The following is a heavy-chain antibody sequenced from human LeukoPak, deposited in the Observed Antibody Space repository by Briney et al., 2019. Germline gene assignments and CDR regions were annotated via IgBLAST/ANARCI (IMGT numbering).Heavy chain of an antibody. CDR3: VRFDQVSETAGGY. CDR1: GYTFTDYY. J-gene: IGHJ4*02. D-gene: IGHD5/OR15-5a*01. Sequence: ASVKVSCKASGYTFTDYYMHWVRQAPGQGLEWMGWMSPKTGVTHHAQKFQGRVSMTRDTSIRTAYMELSGLRSDDTAVYYCVRFDQVSETAGGYWGQGTLVTVSS. CDR2: MSPKTGVT. V-gene: IGHV1-2*02.